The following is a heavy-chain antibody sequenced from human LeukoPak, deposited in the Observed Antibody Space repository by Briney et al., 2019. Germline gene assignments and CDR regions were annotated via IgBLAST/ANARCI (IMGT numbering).Heavy chain of an antibody. V-gene: IGHV3-53*01. CDR3: ARVLLEPHMAA. CDR1: GFTFNSYE. Sequence: GGSLRLSCAASGFTFNSYEINWVSQAPERGMEWVSTIYTSGDTYYTDSVRGRFTISRDKTKNMLFLQMNSLRVEDTAIYYCARVLLEPHMAAWGLGTMVTVSS. CDR2: IYTSGDT. J-gene: IGHJ5*02. D-gene: IGHD3-3*01.